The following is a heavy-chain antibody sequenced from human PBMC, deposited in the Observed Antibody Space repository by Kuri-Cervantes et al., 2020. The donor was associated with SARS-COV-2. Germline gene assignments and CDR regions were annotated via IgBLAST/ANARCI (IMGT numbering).Heavy chain of an antibody. CDR1: GFTFSSYA. D-gene: IGHD3-10*01. CDR3: AKGVVGVGYSVPLQGSGEPYGMDV. J-gene: IGHJ6*02. CDR2: ISGSGGST. Sequence: GESLKISCEASGFTFSSYAMRWVRQVPGKGLEWVSPISGSGGSTYYADSVRGRFTISRDNSKNTLYLQMNSLRAEDTAVYYCAKGVVGVGYSVPLQGSGEPYGMDVWGQGTTVTVSS. V-gene: IGHV3-23*01.